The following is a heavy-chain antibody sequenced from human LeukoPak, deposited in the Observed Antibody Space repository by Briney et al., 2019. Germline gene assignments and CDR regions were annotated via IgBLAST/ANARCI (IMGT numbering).Heavy chain of an antibody. CDR1: GFTLSTYG. J-gene: IGHJ3*02. CDR3: ATGATSGSEAFDI. CDR2: ISYDGSNK. Sequence: GGSLRLSCAASGFTLSTYGVQWVRQAPGKGLEWVAFISYDGSNKYYADSVKGRFTISRDNSKNTLFLQMNSLRAEDTAVYYCATGATSGSEAFDIWGQGTMVTVSS. V-gene: IGHV3-30*03. D-gene: IGHD1-26*01.